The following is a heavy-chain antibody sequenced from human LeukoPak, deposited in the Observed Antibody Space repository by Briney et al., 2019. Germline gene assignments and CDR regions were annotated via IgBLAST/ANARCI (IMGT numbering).Heavy chain of an antibody. CDR1: GFTFNKAW. Sequence: PGGSLRLSCAASGFTFNKAWMSWVRQAPGKGLEWVGRIKSKNEGGTRDYAAPVKGRFTISRDDSKNTLYLEMNSLKTEDTAIYYCVTDAAVIVVRGVMDFWGQGTLVTVSS. J-gene: IGHJ4*02. CDR3: VTDAAVIVVRGVMDF. CDR2: IKSKNEGGTR. D-gene: IGHD3-10*01. V-gene: IGHV3-15*01.